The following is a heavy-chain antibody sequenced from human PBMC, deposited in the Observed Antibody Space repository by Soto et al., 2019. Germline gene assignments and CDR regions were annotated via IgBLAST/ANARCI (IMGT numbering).Heavy chain of an antibody. CDR3: ARMYSSGSGWFHP. CDR1: GYSITAGGYY. Sequence: SETLSLTCFVSGYSITAGGYYWSWIRRHPGKGLEWIGSFYSSGSIIYNPSLRSRVSISGDTSSNQFSMSLTSVTAADTARYYCARMYSSGSGWFHPWGQGTLVTVSS. CDR2: FYSSGSI. J-gene: IGHJ5*02. D-gene: IGHD6-19*01. V-gene: IGHV4-31*03.